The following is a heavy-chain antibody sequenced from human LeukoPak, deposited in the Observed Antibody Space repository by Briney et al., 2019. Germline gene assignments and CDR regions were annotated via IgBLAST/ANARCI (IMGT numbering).Heavy chain of an antibody. CDR2: MSHDESEK. Sequence: GGSLTLSCAASGFIFTTYSMGWVRQAPGKGLEWVAGMSHDESEKHYADSVKGRFTIYRDNSKNMVFLQMNSLRTEDTALYYCARERGIFSGYYFRSWGQGTLVTVSS. V-gene: IGHV3-30*03. J-gene: IGHJ4*02. CDR1: GFIFTTYS. CDR3: ARERGIFSGYYFRS. D-gene: IGHD3-10*02.